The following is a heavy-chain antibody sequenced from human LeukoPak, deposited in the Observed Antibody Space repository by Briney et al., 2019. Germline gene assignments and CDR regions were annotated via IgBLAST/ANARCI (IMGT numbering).Heavy chain of an antibody. D-gene: IGHD6-19*01. CDR3: ARQRSHSSGWY. CDR2: IIPILGIA. Sequence: GTSVKVSCKASGGTFSSYAISWVRQAPGQGLEWMGRIIPILGIANYAQKFQGRVTITADKSTSTAYMELSSLRSEDTAVYYCARQRSHSSGWYWGQGTLVTVSS. J-gene: IGHJ4*02. CDR1: GGTFSSYA. V-gene: IGHV1-69*04.